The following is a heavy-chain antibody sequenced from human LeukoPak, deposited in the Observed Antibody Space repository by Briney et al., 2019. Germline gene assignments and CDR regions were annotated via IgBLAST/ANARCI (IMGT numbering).Heavy chain of an antibody. Sequence: GRSLRLSCAAAGFTFDDYAMHWVRQAPGKGLEWVSGISWNSGSIGYADSVKGRFTISRDNAKNSLYLQMNSLRAEDTAVYYCARASTDYGGAPPCWRQGTLVTVSS. CDR3: ARASTDYGGAPPC. J-gene: IGHJ4*02. V-gene: IGHV3-9*01. CDR2: ISWNSGSI. D-gene: IGHD4/OR15-4a*01. CDR1: GFTFDDYA.